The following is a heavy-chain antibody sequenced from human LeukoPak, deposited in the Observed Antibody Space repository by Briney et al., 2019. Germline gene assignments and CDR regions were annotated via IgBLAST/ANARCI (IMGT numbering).Heavy chain of an antibody. J-gene: IGHJ4*02. CDR3: ARDRRVGYSSGHSYLY. CDR2: ISSSSSTI. D-gene: IGHD6-19*01. Sequence: GGSLRLSCAASGFIFSSHAMNWVRQAPGKGLEWVSYISSSSSTIYYADSVKGRFTISRDNAKNSLYLQMNSLRAEDTAVYYCARDRRVGYSSGHSYLYWGQGTLVTVSS. CDR1: GFIFSSHA. V-gene: IGHV3-48*04.